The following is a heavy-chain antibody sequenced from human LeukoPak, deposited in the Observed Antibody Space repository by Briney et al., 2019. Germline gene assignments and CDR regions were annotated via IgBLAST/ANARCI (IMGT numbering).Heavy chain of an antibody. CDR3: ARVRGITVTDY. Sequence: SETLSLTCAVYGGSFSGYYWSWIRQPPGKGLEWIGEISHSGSTNYNPSLKSRVTISVDTSKNQFSLKLSSVTAADTAVYYCARVRGITVTDYWGQGTLVAVSS. CDR1: GGSFSGYY. D-gene: IGHD4-17*01. J-gene: IGHJ4*02. CDR2: ISHSGST. V-gene: IGHV4-34*01.